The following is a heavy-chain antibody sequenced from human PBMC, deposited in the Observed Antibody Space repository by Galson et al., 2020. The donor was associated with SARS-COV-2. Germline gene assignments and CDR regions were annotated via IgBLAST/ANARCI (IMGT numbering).Heavy chain of an antibody. Sequence: GESLKISCPAPGFPFRSYTMNWVRQAPGKGLEWVASLDTSSTYIYHADSLKGRFTISRDNAENSLYLQMNSLRAEDTAVYYCARSPPASTSGTSIYFDYWGQGTQVTVSS. CDR1: GFPFRSYT. CDR2: LDTSSTYI. D-gene: IGHD3-10*01. V-gene: IGHV3-21*01. J-gene: IGHJ4*02. CDR3: ARSPPASTSGTSIYFDY.